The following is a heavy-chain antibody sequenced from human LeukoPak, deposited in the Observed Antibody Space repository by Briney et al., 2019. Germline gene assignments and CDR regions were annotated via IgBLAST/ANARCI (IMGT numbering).Heavy chain of an antibody. V-gene: IGHV3-48*02. J-gene: IGHJ4*02. D-gene: IGHD3-9*01. CDR2: ISYGSSTI. CDR1: GFTFRTYN. Sequence: PRGSLRLSCAASGFTFRTYNMNWVRQAPGKGLEWISYISYGSSTIYYADSVKGRFSISRDNAKSSVYLQMDSLRDEDTAVYYCARSTGYYYFDYWGQGARLTLSS. CDR3: ARSTGYYYFDY.